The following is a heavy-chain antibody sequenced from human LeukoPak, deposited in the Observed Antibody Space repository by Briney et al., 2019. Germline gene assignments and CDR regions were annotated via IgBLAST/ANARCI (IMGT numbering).Heavy chain of an antibody. CDR3: ASRRLRFLEWHAYYFDY. CDR2: INHSGSI. V-gene: IGHV4-34*01. CDR1: GGSFSGYY. Sequence: SETLSLTCAVYGGSFSGYYWSWIRQPPGKGLEWIGEINHSGSINYNPSLKSRVTISVDTSKNQFSLKLSSVTAADTAVYYCASRRLRFLEWHAYYFDYWGQGTLVTVSS. J-gene: IGHJ4*02. D-gene: IGHD3-3*01.